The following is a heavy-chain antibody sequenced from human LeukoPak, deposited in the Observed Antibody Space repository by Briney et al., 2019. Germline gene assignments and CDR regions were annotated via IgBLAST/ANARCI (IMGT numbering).Heavy chain of an antibody. D-gene: IGHD2-21*02. CDR2: INPSGGST. Sequence: ASVKVSCKASGGTFSSYAISWVRQAPGQGLEWMGIINPSGGSTSYAQKFQGRVTMTRDTSTSTVYMELSSLRSEDTAVYYCAAYCGGDCFDFDYWGQGTLVTVSS. V-gene: IGHV1-46*01. CDR3: AAYCGGDCFDFDY. J-gene: IGHJ4*02. CDR1: GGTFSSYA.